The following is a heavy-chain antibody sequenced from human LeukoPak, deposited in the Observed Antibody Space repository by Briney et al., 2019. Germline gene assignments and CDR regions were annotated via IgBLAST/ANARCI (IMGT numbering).Heavy chain of an antibody. CDR1: GFTFDDYA. Sequence: SLRLSCAASGFTFDDYAMHWVRQAPGKGLEWVSGISWNSGSIGYADSVKGRFTISRDNAKNSLYLQMNSLRAEDTALYYCAKAPSIAAAGAYFDYWGQGTLVTVSS. CDR2: ISWNSGSI. V-gene: IGHV3-9*01. D-gene: IGHD6-13*01. CDR3: AKAPSIAAAGAYFDY. J-gene: IGHJ4*02.